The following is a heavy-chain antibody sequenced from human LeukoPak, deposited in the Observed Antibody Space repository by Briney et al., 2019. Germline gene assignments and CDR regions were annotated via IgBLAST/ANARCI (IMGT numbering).Heavy chain of an antibody. CDR1: GYTFTSYY. V-gene: IGHV1-46*01. CDR2: INPSGGST. D-gene: IGHD2-15*01. J-gene: IGHJ4*02. CDR3: ARSPRRVINCSGGSCYSGTPGAY. Sequence: GASVKVSCKASGYTFTSYYMHWVRQAPGQGLEWMGIINPSGGSTSYAQKFQGRVTMTRDMSTSTVYMELSSLRSEDTAVYYCARSPRRVINCSGGSCYSGTPGAYWGQGTLVTVSS.